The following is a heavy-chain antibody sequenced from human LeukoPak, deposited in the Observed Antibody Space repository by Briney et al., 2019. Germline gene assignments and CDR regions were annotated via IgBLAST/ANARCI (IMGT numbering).Heavy chain of an antibody. CDR1: GFTVSSNY. CDR2: IYSGGST. D-gene: IGHD5-24*01. Sequence: PGGSLRLSCAASGFTVSSNYMSWVRQAPGKGLEWVSVIYSGGSTYYADSVKGRFTISRDNSKNTLYLQMNSLRAEDTAVYYCAKDDNWLQFESWGQGTLVTVSS. J-gene: IGHJ5*01. V-gene: IGHV3-53*01. CDR3: AKDDNWLQFES.